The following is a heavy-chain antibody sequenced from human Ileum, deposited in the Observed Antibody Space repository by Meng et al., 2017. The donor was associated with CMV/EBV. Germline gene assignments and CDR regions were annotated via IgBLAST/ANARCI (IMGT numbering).Heavy chain of an antibody. CDR1: GGSFTNYY. CDR3: ATEGMGPSRCCMDV. D-gene: IGHD1-14*01. J-gene: IGHJ6*01. CDR2: ITHAGVT. V-gene: IGHV4-34*01. Sequence: GSLRLSCAVHGGSFTNYYWSWLRQAPGKGLEWIGEITHAGVTNYNPSLKSRVTMSLDTSDNNFPLMLTSVTAADTAVYYCATEGMGPSRCCMDVWGQGTTVTSYS.